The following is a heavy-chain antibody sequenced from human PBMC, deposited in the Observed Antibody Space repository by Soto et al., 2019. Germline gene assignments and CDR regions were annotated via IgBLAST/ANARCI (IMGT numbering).Heavy chain of an antibody. V-gene: IGHV4-59*01. J-gene: IGHJ4*02. D-gene: IGHD1-1*01. CDR1: GGSISSYY. Sequence: NPSETLSLTCTVSGGSISSYYWSWIRQPPGKGLEWIGYIYYSGSTNYNPSLKSRVTISVDTSKNQFSLKLSSVTAADTAVYYCARARQLERRYYFDYWGQGTLVTVSS. CDR2: IYYSGST. CDR3: ARARQLERRYYFDY.